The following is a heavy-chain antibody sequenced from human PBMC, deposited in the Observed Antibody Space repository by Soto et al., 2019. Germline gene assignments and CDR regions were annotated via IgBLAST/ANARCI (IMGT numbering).Heavy chain of an antibody. D-gene: IGHD2-8*01. V-gene: IGHV3-11*03. CDR1: GFSISDYY. Sequence: GGSLRLCCADSGFSISDYYMGWIRQAPGKGLEWLSYIGSTRGDTKYADSVKGRFTISRDNAKNSLYLQMDSLTVEDTAVYFCASAPNRYFFDFWGQGTLVTVSS. CDR2: IGSTRGDT. J-gene: IGHJ4*02. CDR3: ASAPNRYFFDF.